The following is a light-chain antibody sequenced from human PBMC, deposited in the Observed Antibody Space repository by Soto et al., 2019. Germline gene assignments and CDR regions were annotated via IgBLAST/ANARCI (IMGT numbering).Light chain of an antibody. J-gene: IGKJ1*01. V-gene: IGKV3-20*01. Sequence: EIVLTQSPATLSLSPGDRATLSCRASQSVSSSYLACYQQQAGQPTRLFIYGTTSRATAIPDRFSGSGSGTDFTLTISRLEPEDFAMYYCQQYGSLSLTFGQGTKVEIK. CDR1: QSVSSSY. CDR3: QQYGSLSLT. CDR2: GTT.